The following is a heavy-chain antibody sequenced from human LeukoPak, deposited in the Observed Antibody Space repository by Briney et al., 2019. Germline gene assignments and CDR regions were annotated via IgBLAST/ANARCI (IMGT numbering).Heavy chain of an antibody. CDR3: AKSGAARAPFDY. CDR2: ISSNGGST. V-gene: IGHV3-64*01. CDR1: GFTFSSYA. Sequence: PGGSLRLSCAASGFTFSSYAMHWVRQAPGKGLEYVSAISSNGGSTYYANSVKGRFTISRDNSKNTLYLQMDSLRVEDTAVYYCAKSGAARAPFDYWGQGTLVTVSS. D-gene: IGHD6-6*01. J-gene: IGHJ4*02.